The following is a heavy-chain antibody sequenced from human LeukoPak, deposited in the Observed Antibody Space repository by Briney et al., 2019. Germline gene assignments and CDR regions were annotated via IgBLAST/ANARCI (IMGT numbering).Heavy chain of an antibody. J-gene: IGHJ4*02. D-gene: IGHD3-3*01. Sequence: GSLRLSCAASGFTFSDYYMSWLRQPPGKGLEWVGSIYYSGSTYYNPSLKSRVTISVDTSKNQFSLKLSSVTAADTAVYYCASLHYDFWSGYLYYFDYWGQGTLVTVSS. V-gene: IGHV4-38-2*01. CDR3: ASLHYDFWSGYLYYFDY. CDR1: GFTFSDYY. CDR2: IYYSGST.